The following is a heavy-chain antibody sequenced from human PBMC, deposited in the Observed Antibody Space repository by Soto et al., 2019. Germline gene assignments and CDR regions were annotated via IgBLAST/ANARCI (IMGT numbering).Heavy chain of an antibody. Sequence: PGGSLRLSCAASGFTFSSYGMHWVRQAPGKGLEWVAVISYDGSNKYYADSVKGRFTISRDNSKNTLYLQMNSLRAEDTAVYYCAKGYDILTGWSSLLRYGMDVWGQGTTVTAS. CDR3: AKGYDILTGWSSLLRYGMDV. CDR1: GFTFSSYG. D-gene: IGHD3-9*01. CDR2: ISYDGSNK. V-gene: IGHV3-30*18. J-gene: IGHJ6*02.